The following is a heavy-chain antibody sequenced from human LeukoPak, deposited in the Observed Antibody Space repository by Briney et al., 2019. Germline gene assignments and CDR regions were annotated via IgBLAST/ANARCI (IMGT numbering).Heavy chain of an antibody. D-gene: IGHD5-24*01. Sequence: PGGYLRLSCAASGFTFSSYWMSWVRQAPGKGLEWVANIKQDGSEKYYVDSVRGRFTISRDNAKNSLYLQMNSLRAEDTAVYYCAREAEMATIADIWGQGTMVTVSS. J-gene: IGHJ3*02. CDR1: GFTFSSYW. CDR2: IKQDGSEK. V-gene: IGHV3-7*01. CDR3: AREAEMATIADI.